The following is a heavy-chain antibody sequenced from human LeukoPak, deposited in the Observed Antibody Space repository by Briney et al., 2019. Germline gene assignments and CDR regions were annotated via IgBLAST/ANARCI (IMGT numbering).Heavy chain of an antibody. J-gene: IGHJ4*02. Sequence: GGSLRLSCAASGFTFSTYSMNWVRQAPGKGLEWVSYISSSPGSISYADSVKGRFTISRDNTKNSLYLQMNSLRAEDTAVYYCARDLGYGDYRDYWGQGTLVTVSS. CDR3: ARDLGYGDYRDY. V-gene: IGHV3-48*04. CDR1: GFTFSTYS. D-gene: IGHD4-17*01. CDR2: ISSSPGSI.